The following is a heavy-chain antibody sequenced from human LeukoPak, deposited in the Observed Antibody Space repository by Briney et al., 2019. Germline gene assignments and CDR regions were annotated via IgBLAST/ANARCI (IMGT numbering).Heavy chain of an antibody. J-gene: IGHJ4*02. V-gene: IGHV4-39*01. Sequence: SETLSLTCTVSGGSISSSSYYWGWIRQPPGKGLEWIGSIYYSGSTYYNPSLKSRVTISVDTSKNQFSLKLSSVTAADTAVYYCARIMGATFDYWGQGTLVTVSS. D-gene: IGHD1-26*01. CDR1: GGSISSSSYY. CDR3: ARIMGATFDY. CDR2: IYYSGST.